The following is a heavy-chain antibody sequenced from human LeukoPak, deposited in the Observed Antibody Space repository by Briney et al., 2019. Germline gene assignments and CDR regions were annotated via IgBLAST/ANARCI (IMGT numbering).Heavy chain of an antibody. J-gene: IGHJ4*02. CDR3: AREAYYGRFFDY. CDR2: IDYSGST. V-gene: IGHV4-59*01. Sequence: PPETLSLTCTVSGGSISTYYWSWIWQSPGKGLEWIGNIDYSGSTNYNPSLKSRVTISVDTSKNQFSLKLSSVTAADTAVYYCAREAYYGRFFDYWGQETLVPVSS. CDR1: GGSISTYY. D-gene: IGHD3-10*01.